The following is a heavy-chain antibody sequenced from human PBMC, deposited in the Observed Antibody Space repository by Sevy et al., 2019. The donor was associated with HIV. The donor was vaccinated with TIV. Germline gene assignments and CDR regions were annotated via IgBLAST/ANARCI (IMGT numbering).Heavy chain of an antibody. CDR3: ARDPSDYGSGSYYNDRVLNY. V-gene: IGHV3-21*01. CDR1: GFTFSSYS. J-gene: IGHJ4*02. D-gene: IGHD3-10*01. CDR2: ISSSSSYI. Sequence: GGSLRLSCAASGFTFSSYSMNWVRQAPGKGLEWVSSISSSSSYIYYADSVKGRFTISRDNAKNSLYLQMNSLRAEDTAVYYCARDPSDYGSGSYYNDRVLNYWGQGTLVTVSS.